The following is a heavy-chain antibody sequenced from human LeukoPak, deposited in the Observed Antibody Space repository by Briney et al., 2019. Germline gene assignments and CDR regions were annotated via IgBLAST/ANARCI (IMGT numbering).Heavy chain of an antibody. CDR3: AKVGSEFGLPYYYMDV. CDR1: GFTFSSYG. Sequence: GRSLRLSCAASGFTFSSYGMPWVRQAPGKGLEWVAVIWYDGSNKYYADSVEGRFTISRDNSKNTLYLQMNSLRAEDTAVYYCAKVGSEFGLPYYYMDVWGKGTTVTVSS. CDR2: IWYDGSNK. V-gene: IGHV3-33*06. D-gene: IGHD3-16*01. J-gene: IGHJ6*03.